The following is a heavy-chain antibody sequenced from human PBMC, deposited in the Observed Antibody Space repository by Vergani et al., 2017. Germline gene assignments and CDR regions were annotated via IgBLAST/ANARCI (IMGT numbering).Heavy chain of an antibody. CDR1: GGSISSYY. CDR2: IYTSGST. V-gene: IGHV4-4*07. D-gene: IGHD3-9*01. CDR3: AREAYDILTGYHHDY. Sequence: QVQLQESGPGLVKPSETLSLTCTVSGGSISSYYWSWIRQPAGKGLEWIGRIYTSGSTNYNPSLKSRVTISVDTSKNQFSLKLSSVTAADTAVYYCAREAYDILTGYHHDYWGQGTLVTVSS. J-gene: IGHJ4*02.